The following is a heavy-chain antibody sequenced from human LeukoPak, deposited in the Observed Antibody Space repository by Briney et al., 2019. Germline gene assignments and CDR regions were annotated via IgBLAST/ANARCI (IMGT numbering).Heavy chain of an antibody. Sequence: GGSLRLSCAASGFTFSTYAMSWVRQAPGKGLEWVSSTSGSGSLTYYAGSVKGRFTISSDNSKNTLYLQMNSLRVEDTAVYYCAKDRPNYYDSSGHYYRRDGDYWGQGTLVTVSS. J-gene: IGHJ4*02. D-gene: IGHD3-22*01. CDR1: GFTFSTYA. V-gene: IGHV3-23*01. CDR2: TSGSGSLT. CDR3: AKDRPNYYDSSGHYYRRDGDY.